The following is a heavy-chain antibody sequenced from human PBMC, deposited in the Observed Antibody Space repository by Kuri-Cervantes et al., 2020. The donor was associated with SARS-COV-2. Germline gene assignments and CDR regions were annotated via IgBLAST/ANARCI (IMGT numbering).Heavy chain of an antibody. CDR2: IKSKTDGGTT. D-gene: IGHD6-6*01. V-gene: IGHV3-15*01. CDR1: GFTFSNAW. CDR3: ARDVIAARPSRGAFNI. J-gene: IGHJ3*02. Sequence: GESLKISCAASGFTFSNAWMSWVRQAPGKGLEWVGRIKSKTDGGTTDYAAPVKDRFTISRDDSKNTLYLQMSSLRAEDTAVYYCARDVIAARPSRGAFNIWGQGTMVTVSS.